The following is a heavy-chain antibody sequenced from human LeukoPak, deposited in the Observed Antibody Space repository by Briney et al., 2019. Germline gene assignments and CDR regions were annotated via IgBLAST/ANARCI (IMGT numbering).Heavy chain of an antibody. V-gene: IGHV3-23*01. CDR1: GFTFSSYD. Sequence: GGSQRLSCAASGFTFSSYDMRWVRQAPGKGLEWVSAICGGGGNTYYADSVKGRFTISRDNSKNTLYLQMNSLRAEDTAVYYCARDDQNWTTGCYGMYGWGKPTTVT. D-gene: IGHD4-17*01. CDR2: ICGGGGNT. CDR3: ARDDQNWTTGCYGMYG. J-gene: IGHJ6*04.